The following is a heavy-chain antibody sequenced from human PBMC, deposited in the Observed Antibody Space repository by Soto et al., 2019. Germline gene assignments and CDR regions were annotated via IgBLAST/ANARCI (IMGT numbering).Heavy chain of an antibody. CDR3: ARRARSYYYGMDV. CDR2: ISAYNGNT. V-gene: IGHV1-18*04. J-gene: IGHJ6*02. Sequence: ASVKVSCRASGYTFTSYGISWVRQAPGQGLEWMGWISAYNGNTNYAQKLQGRVTMTTDTSTSTADMELRSLRSDDTAVYYLARRARSYYYGMDVWGQGTTVTVSS. CDR1: GYTFTSYG.